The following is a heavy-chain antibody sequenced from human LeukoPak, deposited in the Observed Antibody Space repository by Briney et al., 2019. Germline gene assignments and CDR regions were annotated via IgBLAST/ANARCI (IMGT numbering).Heavy chain of an antibody. CDR2: ISYDGSNK. V-gene: IGHV3-30-3*01. CDR1: GFTFSSYA. CDR3: ARDKCGGDCSIYYYYYMDV. J-gene: IGHJ6*03. Sequence: PGGSLRLSCAASGFTFSSYAMHWVRQAPGKGLEWVAVISYDGSNKYYADSVKGRFTISRDNSKNTLYLQMNSLRAEDTAVYYCARDKCGGDCSIYYYYYMDVWGKGTTVTVSS. D-gene: IGHD2-21*01.